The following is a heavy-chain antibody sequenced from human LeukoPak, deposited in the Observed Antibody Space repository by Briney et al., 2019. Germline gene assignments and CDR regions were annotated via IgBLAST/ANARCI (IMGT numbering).Heavy chain of an antibody. Sequence: GGSLRLSCAASGFTFSDYYMSWIRQAPGKGLEWVSYISSSGSTIYYADSVKGRFTISRDNAKNSLYLQMNSLRAEDTAVYYCARDRAVEMATISAFDIWGQGTMVTVSS. CDR3: ARDRAVEMATISAFDI. J-gene: IGHJ3*02. CDR2: ISSSGSTI. D-gene: IGHD5-24*01. V-gene: IGHV3-11*01. CDR1: GFTFSDYY.